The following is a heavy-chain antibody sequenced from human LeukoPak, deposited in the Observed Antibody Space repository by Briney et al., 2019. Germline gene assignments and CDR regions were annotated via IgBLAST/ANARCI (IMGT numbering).Heavy chain of an antibody. Sequence: GGSLRLSCAASGFTFSSYAMNWVRQAPGKGLQWVSAISGSGGSTYYADSVKGRFTISRDNSKNTLYLQMNSLRAEDTAVYYCAKDRGGYCSSTSCYDPNWFDPWGQGTLVTVSS. CDR2: ISGSGGST. D-gene: IGHD2-2*01. J-gene: IGHJ5*02. V-gene: IGHV3-23*01. CDR1: GFTFSSYA. CDR3: AKDRGGYCSSTSCYDPNWFDP.